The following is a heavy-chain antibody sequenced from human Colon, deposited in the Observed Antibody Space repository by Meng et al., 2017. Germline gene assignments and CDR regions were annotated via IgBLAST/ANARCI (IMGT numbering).Heavy chain of an antibody. CDR2: IRSSGSYI. V-gene: IGHV3-21*01. J-gene: IGHJ4*02. Sequence: GGSLRLSCAASGFTFSTYSMNWVRQAPGKGLEWVSYIRSSGSYIYYADSLKGRFTISRDNAKNSLYLQMNSLRAEDTAVYHCARTRDGYNYDYHFDYWGQGTLVTVSS. CDR3: ARTRDGYNYDYHFDY. D-gene: IGHD5-24*01. CDR1: GFTFSTYS.